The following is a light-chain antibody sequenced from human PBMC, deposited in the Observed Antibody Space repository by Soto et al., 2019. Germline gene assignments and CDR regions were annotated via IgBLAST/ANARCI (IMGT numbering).Light chain of an antibody. V-gene: IGKV3-20*01. CDR3: QQSGRSPFT. J-gene: IGKJ4*01. CDR1: QSVSSSY. Sequence: ESVLTQAAGTLSLSRGERATLSCSASQSVSSSYLASYQQKPGQAPRLLIYGASSRATGIPARFSGSGSGTDFTLTISRLDTEEFAVYSCQQSGRSPFTFGGGKKVEI. CDR2: GAS.